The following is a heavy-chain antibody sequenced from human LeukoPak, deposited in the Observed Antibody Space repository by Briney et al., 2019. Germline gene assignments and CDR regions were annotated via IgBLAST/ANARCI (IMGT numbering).Heavy chain of an antibody. CDR2: IIPIFGTA. V-gene: IGHV1-69*06. CDR3: ARDSLVVPAAMVHFDY. J-gene: IGHJ4*02. CDR1: GGTFSSYA. D-gene: IGHD2-2*01. Sequence: SVKVSCKASGGTFSSYAISWVRQAPGQGLEWMGGIIPIFGTANYAQKFQGRVTITADKSTSTAYMELSSLRSDDTAVYYCARDSLVVPAAMVHFDYWGQGTLVTVSS.